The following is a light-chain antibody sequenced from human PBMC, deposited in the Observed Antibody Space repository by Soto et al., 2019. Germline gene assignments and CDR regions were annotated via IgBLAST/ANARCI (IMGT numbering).Light chain of an antibody. Sequence: DIQMTQSPSYLSASVGDRVTITCRASQSITNYLNWYQHKPGKAPKLLVYAASSFQSGVPSRFSGRGSGTDFTLTISSLQPEDFATYFCQQSHNMPFTFGPGTKVDIK. J-gene: IGKJ3*01. V-gene: IGKV1-39*01. CDR2: AAS. CDR3: QQSHNMPFT. CDR1: QSITNY.